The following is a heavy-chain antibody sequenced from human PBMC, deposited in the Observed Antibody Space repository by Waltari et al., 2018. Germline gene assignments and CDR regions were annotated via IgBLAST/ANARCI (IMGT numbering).Heavy chain of an antibody. D-gene: IGHD1-1*01. CDR2: ITGSGATT. CDR1: GFIFSSLA. V-gene: IGHV3-23*01. CDR3: ARILDNVDAFEY. Sequence: EVQLLESGGTVVQPGGSLRLSCAAAGFIFSSLAMTWVRQAPGKGLEWLSTITGSGATTYYAHSMKGHLTISRDNSRDTLYLEINSLRVDDTAVYFCARILDNVDAFEYWGQGTLLTVSA. J-gene: IGHJ4*02.